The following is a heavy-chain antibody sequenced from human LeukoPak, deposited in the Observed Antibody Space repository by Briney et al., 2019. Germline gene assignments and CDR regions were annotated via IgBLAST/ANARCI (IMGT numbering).Heavy chain of an antibody. CDR1: GGSFSGYY. V-gene: IGHV4-34*01. D-gene: IGHD1-26*01. Sequence: KASETLSLTCAVYGGSFSGYYWSWIRQPPGKGLEWIGEINHSGSTNYNASLKSRVTMSVDTSKNQFSLKLSSVTAADTAVYYCARYGGSYSVWGQGTLVTVSS. CDR2: INHSGST. J-gene: IGHJ1*01. CDR3: ARYGGSYSV.